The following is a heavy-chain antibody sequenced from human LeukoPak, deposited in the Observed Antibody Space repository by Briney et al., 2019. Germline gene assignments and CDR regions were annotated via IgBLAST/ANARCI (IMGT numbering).Heavy chain of an antibody. J-gene: IGHJ3*02. CDR3: ARDLVAAAPHNDAFDI. Sequence: ASVKVSCKASGYTFTSYDINWVRQATGQGLEWMGWMNPNSGNTGYAQKFQGRVTMTRNTSISTAYMELSSLRSEDTAVYYCARDLVAAAPHNDAFDIWGQGTMVTVSS. D-gene: IGHD6-13*01. CDR1: GYTFTSYD. V-gene: IGHV1-8*01. CDR2: MNPNSGNT.